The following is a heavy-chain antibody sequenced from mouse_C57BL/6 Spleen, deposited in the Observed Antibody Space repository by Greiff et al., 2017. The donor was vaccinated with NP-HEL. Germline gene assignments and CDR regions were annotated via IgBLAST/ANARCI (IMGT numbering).Heavy chain of an antibody. CDR3: ARDYSNYIDY. Sequence: EVKLMESEGGLVQPGSSMKLSCTASGFTFSDYYMAWVRQVPEKGLEWVANINYDGSSTYYLDSLKSRFIISRDNAKNILYLQMSSLKSEDTATYYCARDYSNYIDYWGQGTTLTVSS. CDR1: GFTFSDYY. J-gene: IGHJ2*01. CDR2: INYDGSST. D-gene: IGHD2-5*01. V-gene: IGHV5-16*01.